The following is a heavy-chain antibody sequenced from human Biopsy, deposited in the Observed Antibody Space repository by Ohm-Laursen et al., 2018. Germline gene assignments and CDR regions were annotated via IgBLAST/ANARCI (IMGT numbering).Heavy chain of an antibody. V-gene: IGHV4-38-2*01. CDR3: ARVGSGWAPFDK. Sequence: QTLSLTCAVSGYSLSSDYRWGWIRQAPGKTLEWLGNIFKDGNTHYNPSLRSRLIISIDTSKNQFSLMMTSVSGADTAVYFCARVGSGWAPFDKWGQGTLVTVSS. CDR2: IFKDGNT. J-gene: IGHJ4*02. D-gene: IGHD6-19*01. CDR1: GYSLSSDYR.